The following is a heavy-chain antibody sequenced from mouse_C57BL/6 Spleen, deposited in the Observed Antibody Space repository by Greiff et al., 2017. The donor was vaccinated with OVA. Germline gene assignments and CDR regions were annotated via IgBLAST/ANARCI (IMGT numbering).Heavy chain of an antibody. CDR1: GYAFSSYW. V-gene: IGHV1-80*01. D-gene: IGHD1-1*01. CDR3: ARYRVVEGFAY. J-gene: IGHJ3*01. Sequence: VQLQQSGAELVKPGASVKISCQASGYAFSSYWLNWVEQRPGKGLEWIGQVYPGDGDTNYNGKFKGKATFTVDQSSSTAYMQLSSLTSEDSAVYFCARYRVVEGFAYWGQGTLVTVSA. CDR2: VYPGDGDT.